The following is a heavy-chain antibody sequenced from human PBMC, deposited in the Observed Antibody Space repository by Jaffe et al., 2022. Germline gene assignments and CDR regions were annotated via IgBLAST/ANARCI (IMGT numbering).Heavy chain of an antibody. CDR1: GFSLSTSGVG. CDR3: AHTPPPLYDSSGYYYGPKGYAFDI. CDR2: IYWDDDK. D-gene: IGHD3-22*01. J-gene: IGHJ3*02. Sequence: QITLKESGPTLVKPTQTLTLTCTFSGFSLSTSGVGVGWIRQPPGKALEWLALIYWDDDKRYSPSLKSRLTITKDTSKNQVVLTMTNMDPVDTATYYCAHTPPPLYDSSGYYYGPKGYAFDIWGQGTMVTVSS. V-gene: IGHV2-5*02.